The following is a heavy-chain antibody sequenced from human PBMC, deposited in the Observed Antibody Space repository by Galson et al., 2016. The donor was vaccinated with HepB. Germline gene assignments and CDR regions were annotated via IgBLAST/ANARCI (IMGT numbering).Heavy chain of an antibody. D-gene: IGHD6-19*01. CDR3: ARPSPRGGSGWYGDAFDI. CDR2: IYYSGTT. J-gene: IGHJ3*02. Sequence: SETLSLTCTVSGGSISSSSYYWGWIRQPPGKGLEWIGSIYYSGTTYYNPSLKSRVTISVDTSKDQFPLRLSSVTAADTAVYYCARPSPRGGSGWYGDAFDIWGQGTMVTVSS. V-gene: IGHV4-39*01. CDR1: GGSISSSSYY.